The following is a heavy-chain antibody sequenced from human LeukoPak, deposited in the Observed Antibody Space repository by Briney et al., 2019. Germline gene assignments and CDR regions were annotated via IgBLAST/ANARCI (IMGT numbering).Heavy chain of an antibody. V-gene: IGHV1-18*01. D-gene: IGHD3-10*02. CDR1: GYTFTSYG. CDR3: ASCSGSYYNWLLIDY. Sequence: GASVTVSCKASGYTFTSYGISWVRQAPGQGLEWMGWISAYNGNTNYAQKLQGRVTMTTDTSTSTAYVELRSLRSDDTAVYYCASCSGSYYNWLLIDYWGQGTLVTVSS. J-gene: IGHJ4*02. CDR2: ISAYNGNT.